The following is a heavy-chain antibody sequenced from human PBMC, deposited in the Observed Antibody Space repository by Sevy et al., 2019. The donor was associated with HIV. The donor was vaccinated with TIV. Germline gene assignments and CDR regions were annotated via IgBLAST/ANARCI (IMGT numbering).Heavy chain of an antibody. Sequence: GGSLRLSCTASGFIFNNHAMNWVRQAPGKGLEWVAVISGSGGNTNYADSVKGRFTISRDNSKNSLYLQMNSLRVDDTAVYFCAKDHQWLATGIFDSWGQGTLVTVSS. V-gene: IGHV3-23*01. CDR1: GFIFNNHA. CDR3: AKDHQWLATGIFDS. J-gene: IGHJ4*02. D-gene: IGHD6-19*01. CDR2: ISGSGGNT.